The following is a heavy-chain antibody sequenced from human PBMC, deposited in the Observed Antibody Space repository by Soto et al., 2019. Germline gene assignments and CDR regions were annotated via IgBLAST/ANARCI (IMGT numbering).Heavy chain of an antibody. CDR2: IYPGDSDT. CDR3: ARRYCSGGSCYDAFDI. Sequence: GESLKISCKGSGYSFTSYWIGWVRQMPGKGLEWMGIIYPGDSDTRYSPSFQGQVTISADKSISTAYLQWSSLKASDTAMYYCARRYCSGGSCYDAFDIRGQGTMVTVSS. CDR1: GYSFTSYW. V-gene: IGHV5-51*01. J-gene: IGHJ3*02. D-gene: IGHD2-15*01.